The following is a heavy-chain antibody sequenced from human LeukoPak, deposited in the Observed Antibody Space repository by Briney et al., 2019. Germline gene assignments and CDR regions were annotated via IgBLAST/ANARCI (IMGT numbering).Heavy chain of an antibody. J-gene: IGHJ4*02. CDR3: AKDRMESGYYNGFDY. CDR2: ISWNSGSI. Sequence: GGSLRLSCAASGFTFDDYAMHWVRQAPGEGLEWVSGISWNSGSIGYADSVKGRFAISRDNAKNSLYLQMNSLRAEDTALYYCAKDRMESGYYNGFDYWGQGTLVTVSS. CDR1: GFTFDDYA. V-gene: IGHV3-9*01. D-gene: IGHD3-22*01.